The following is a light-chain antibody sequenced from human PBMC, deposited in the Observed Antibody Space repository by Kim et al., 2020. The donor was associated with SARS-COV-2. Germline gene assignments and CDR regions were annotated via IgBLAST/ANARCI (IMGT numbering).Light chain of an antibody. CDR3: QAWDSGTAV. CDR1: KLGDNY. J-gene: IGLJ3*02. V-gene: IGLV3-1*01. CDR2: QES. Sequence: SYELTQPPSMSVSPGQTARITCSGNKLGDNYVSWYQQRPGQSPAVVIYQESNRPSEIPERFSGSNSGNTATLTISGTQAMDEADYFCQAWDSGTAVFGGGTQLTVL.